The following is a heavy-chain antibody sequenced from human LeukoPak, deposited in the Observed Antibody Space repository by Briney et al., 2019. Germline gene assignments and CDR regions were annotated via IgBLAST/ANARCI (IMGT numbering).Heavy chain of an antibody. CDR3: ARVPPYYYGSGSYLDY. D-gene: IGHD3-10*01. CDR1: GFTFSSYS. V-gene: IGHV3-48*04. CDR2: ISSSSSTI. Sequence: GGSLRLSCAASGFTFSSYSMNWVRQAPGKGLEWVSYISSSSSTIYYADSVKGRFTISRDNAKNSLYLQMNSLRAEDTAVYYCARVPPYYYGSGSYLDYWGQGTLVTVSS. J-gene: IGHJ4*02.